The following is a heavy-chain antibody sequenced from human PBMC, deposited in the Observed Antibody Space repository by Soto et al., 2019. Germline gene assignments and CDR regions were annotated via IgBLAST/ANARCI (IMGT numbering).Heavy chain of an antibody. CDR3: ARGSNPRGYSYGRPGYYFDY. CDR1: GGSISSGDYY. Sequence: PSETLSLPCTVSGGSISSGDYYWSWIRQPPGKGLEWIGYIYYSGSTYYNPSLKGRVTISVDTSKNQFSLKLSSVTAADTAVYYCARGSNPRGYSYGRPGYYFDYWGQGTLVTVSS. J-gene: IGHJ4*02. CDR2: IYYSGST. V-gene: IGHV4-30-4*01. D-gene: IGHD5-18*01.